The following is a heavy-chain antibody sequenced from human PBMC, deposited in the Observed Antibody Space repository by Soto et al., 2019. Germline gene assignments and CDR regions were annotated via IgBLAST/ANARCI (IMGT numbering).Heavy chain of an antibody. CDR1: GFTFSNAW. CDR2: IKSKTDGGTT. D-gene: IGHD3-3*01. J-gene: IGHJ4*02. CDR3: TTDRSYYDFWSGYRRGDY. V-gene: IGHV3-15*01. Sequence: EVQLLESGGGLVKPGGSLRLSCAASGFTFSNAWMSWVRQAPGKGLEWVGRIKSKTDGGTTDYAAPVKGRFTISRDDSKNTLYLQMNSLKTEDTAVYYCTTDRSYYDFWSGYRRGDYWGQGTLVTVSS.